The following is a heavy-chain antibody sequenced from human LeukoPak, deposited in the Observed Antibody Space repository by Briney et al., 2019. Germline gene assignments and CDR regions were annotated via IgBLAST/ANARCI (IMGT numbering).Heavy chain of an antibody. CDR2: IWYDGGNK. V-gene: IGHV3-33*01. J-gene: IGHJ4*02. CDR1: GFTFSRYG. CDR3: VRGDRYDISGSFLDY. Sequence: PGRSLRLSCAVSGFTFSRYGMHWVRQAPGKGLEWVAVIWYDGGNKYHLDSVKGRFTISRDNAKNTLFLQMNSLRAEDTAVYYCVRGDRYDISGSFLDYWGQGTLVTVSS. D-gene: IGHD3-22*01.